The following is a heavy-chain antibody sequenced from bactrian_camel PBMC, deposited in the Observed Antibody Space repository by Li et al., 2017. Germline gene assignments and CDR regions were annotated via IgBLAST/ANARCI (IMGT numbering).Heavy chain of an antibody. J-gene: IGHJ4*01. D-gene: IGHD3*01. Sequence: QVQLVESGGGSVQAGGSLRLSCAASGLTISTYRMCWFRQAPGKEREGVAAIDSDGTTTYSDSVKGRFTISKGSDKMTLYLQMNSLNPEDTATYYCAADRLAPPRCYEGSWFAREGPGYWGQGTQVTVS. CDR2: IDSDGTT. V-gene: IGHV3S55*01. CDR3: AADRLAPPRCYEGSWFAREGPGY. CDR1: GLTISTYR.